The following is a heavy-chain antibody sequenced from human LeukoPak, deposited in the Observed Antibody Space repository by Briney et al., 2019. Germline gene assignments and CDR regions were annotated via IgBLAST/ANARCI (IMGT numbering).Heavy chain of an antibody. CDR2: ISSDGSVT. CDR3: ARDRGWDSAFGD. D-gene: IGHD3-16*01. V-gene: IGHV3-74*01. Sequence: GGSLRLSCAASGFTVSSYWMHWVRQAPGKGLVWVSRISSDGSVTNYADSVKGRFTIPRDNAKNTLYLQMNSLRVEDTAVYYCARDRGWDSAFGDWGQGTLVTVSS. CDR1: GFTVSSYW. J-gene: IGHJ4*02.